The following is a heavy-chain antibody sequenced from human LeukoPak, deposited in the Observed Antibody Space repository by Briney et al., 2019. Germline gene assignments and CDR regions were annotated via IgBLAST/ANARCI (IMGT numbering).Heavy chain of an antibody. CDR1: GGPVSSYY. CDR3: ARWAPSGGFDY. J-gene: IGHJ4*02. Sequence: PTESLSLTCTVSGGPVSSYYRSWIRQPPGKGLEWIGYIYYSGNTNYNPSLKSRVTISVDTSKNQFSLKLSSVTAADTAVYYCARWAPSGGFDYWGQGTLVTVSS. V-gene: IGHV4-59*02. D-gene: IGHD3-10*01. CDR2: IYYSGNT.